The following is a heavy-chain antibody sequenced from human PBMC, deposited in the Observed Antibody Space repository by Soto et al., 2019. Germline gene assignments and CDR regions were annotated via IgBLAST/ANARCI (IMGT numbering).Heavy chain of an antibody. CDR3: ARARLSNGDPNIYFFSGLDV. V-gene: IGHV1-69*01. Sequence: QVQLVQSGAEVSRPGSSVKVSCKASGDMFRNSAFTLVRQAPGQGLAWMGVIIPLFRKTEVAQTFQGRVNITADESTSSLYMEVSSLSSEDTAVYYCARARLSNGDPNIYFFSGLDVWGQGTTIAVS. J-gene: IGHJ6*02. CDR2: IIPLFRKT. CDR1: GDMFRNSA. D-gene: IGHD3-10*01.